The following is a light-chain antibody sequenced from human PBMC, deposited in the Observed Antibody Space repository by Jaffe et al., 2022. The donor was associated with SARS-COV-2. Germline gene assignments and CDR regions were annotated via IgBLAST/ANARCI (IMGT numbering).Light chain of an antibody. CDR2: DAT. CDR3: LLSYSGAWV. CDR1: TGPVTSGLW. V-gene: IGLV7-46*01. J-gene: IGLJ3*02. Sequence: QAVVTQEPSLTVSPGGTVTLTCGSSTGPVTSGLWPFWFQQEPGQAPRTLIYDATNRHPWTPARFSGSLLGGKAALTLSGAQPEDEAVYYCLLSYSGAWVFGGGTKLTVL.